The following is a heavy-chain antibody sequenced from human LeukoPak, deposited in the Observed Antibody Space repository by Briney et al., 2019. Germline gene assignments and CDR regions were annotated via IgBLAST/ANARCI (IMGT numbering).Heavy chain of an antibody. CDR1: GFTFSSFS. Sequence: GGSLRLSCAASGFTFSSFSMNWVRQAPGKGLEWVSTLSPSGASTYYADSVKGRFTISRDNAKNSLYLQMNSLRAEDTAVYYCARASDYGGREYWGQGTLVTVSS. CDR3: ARASDYGGREY. V-gene: IGHV3-23*01. D-gene: IGHD4-23*01. CDR2: LSPSGAST. J-gene: IGHJ4*02.